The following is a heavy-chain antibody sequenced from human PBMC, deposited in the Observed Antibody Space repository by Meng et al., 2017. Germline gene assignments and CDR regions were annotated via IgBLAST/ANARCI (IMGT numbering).Heavy chain of an antibody. D-gene: IGHD3-16*01. CDR2: VNHSGST. Sequence: SETLSLTCAVYGGSFSGYYWSWIRQPPGKGLEWIGEVNHSGSTNYNPSLKSRVTISVDTSKNQFSLKLSSVTAADTAVYYCARGRYGHFDYWGQGNLVTVSS. CDR3: ARGRYGHFDY. CDR1: GGSFSGYY. J-gene: IGHJ4*02. V-gene: IGHV4-34*01.